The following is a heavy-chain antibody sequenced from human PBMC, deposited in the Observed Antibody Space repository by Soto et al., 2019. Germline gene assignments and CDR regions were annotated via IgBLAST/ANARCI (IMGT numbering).Heavy chain of an antibody. V-gene: IGHV3-33*01. J-gene: IGHJ6*02. CDR3: ARDEGGNPPYYYYGMDV. CDR1: GFTFSSYG. Sequence: QVELVESGGGVVQPGRSLRPSCAASGFTFSSYGMHWVRQAPGKGLEWVAVIWYDGSNKYYADSVKGRFTISRDNSNNTLHLQMNSLRAEDTAVYYCARDEGGNPPYYYYGMDVWGQGTTVTVSS. D-gene: IGHD1-26*01. CDR2: IWYDGSNK.